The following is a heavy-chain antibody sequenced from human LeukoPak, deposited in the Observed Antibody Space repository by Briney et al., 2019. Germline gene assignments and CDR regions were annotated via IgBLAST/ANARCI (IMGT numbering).Heavy chain of an antibody. CDR2: IGGSGGST. Sequence: PGGSLRLSCAASGFTFSSYGMTWVRQAPGKGLEWVSAIGGSGGSTYYADSVKGRFTVSRDNLKNTLYLQMNSLRAEDTAVYYCAKMKVGGPPLTTRTYGMDVWGQGTTVTVSS. D-gene: IGHD2-15*01. V-gene: IGHV3-23*01. CDR1: GFTFSSYG. CDR3: AKMKVGGPPLTTRTYGMDV. J-gene: IGHJ6*02.